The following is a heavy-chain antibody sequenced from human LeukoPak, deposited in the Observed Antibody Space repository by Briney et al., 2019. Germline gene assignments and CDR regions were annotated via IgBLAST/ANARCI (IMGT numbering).Heavy chain of an antibody. CDR1: GFTFSDYD. J-gene: IGHJ4*02. V-gene: IGHV3-13*01. D-gene: IGHD1-1*01. CDR3: ARVAKERVGGVYYSDY. Sequence: GGSLRLSCAASGFTFSDYDMHWVRQATGKGLEWVSAIGTAGDTYYTGSVRGRFTISRENAKNSLYLQMSSLRAGDTAVYYCARVAKERVGGVYYSDYWGQGTLVTVSS. CDR2: IGTAGDT.